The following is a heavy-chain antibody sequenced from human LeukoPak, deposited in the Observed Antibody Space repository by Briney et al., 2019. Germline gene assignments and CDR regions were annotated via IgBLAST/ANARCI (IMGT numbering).Heavy chain of an antibody. Sequence: ASVKVSCKASSYTFTSYGISWVRQAPGQGLEWMGWISAYNGNTNYAQKLQGRVTMTTDTSTSTAYMELRSLRSDDTAVYYCARVKGLVVVPAALWVLDAFDIWGQGTMVTVSS. CDR1: SYTFTSYG. V-gene: IGHV1-18*01. J-gene: IGHJ3*02. CDR3: ARVKGLVVVPAALWVLDAFDI. CDR2: ISAYNGNT. D-gene: IGHD2-2*01.